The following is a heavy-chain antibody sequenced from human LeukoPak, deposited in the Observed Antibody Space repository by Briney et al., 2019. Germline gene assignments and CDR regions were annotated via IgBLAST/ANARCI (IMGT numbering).Heavy chain of an antibody. V-gene: IGHV1-18*01. CDR3: ARDPAVIAATLRENWFDP. CDR2: ISAYNGNT. D-gene: IGHD6-13*01. J-gene: IGHJ5*02. CDR1: GYTFTSYG. Sequence: ASVKVSCKASGYTFTSYGISWVRQAPGQGLEWMGWISAYNGNTNYAQKLQGRVTMTTDTSTSTAYMELRSLRSDDTAVYYCARDPAVIAATLRENWFDPWGQGTLVTVSS.